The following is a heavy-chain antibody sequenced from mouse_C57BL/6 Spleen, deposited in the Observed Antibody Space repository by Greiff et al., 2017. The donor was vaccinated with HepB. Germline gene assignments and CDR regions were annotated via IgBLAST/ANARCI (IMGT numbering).Heavy chain of an antibody. CDR1: GYSITSGYD. J-gene: IGHJ3*01. CDR3: ARDLGRGSFAY. D-gene: IGHD4-1*01. V-gene: IGHV3-1*01. Sequence: EVMLVESGPGMVKPSQSLSLTCTVTGYSITSGYDWHWIRHFPGNKLEWMGYISYSGSTNYNPSLNSRISITHDTSKNHFFLKLNSVTTEDTATYYCARDLGRGSFAYWGQGTLVTVSA. CDR2: ISYSGST.